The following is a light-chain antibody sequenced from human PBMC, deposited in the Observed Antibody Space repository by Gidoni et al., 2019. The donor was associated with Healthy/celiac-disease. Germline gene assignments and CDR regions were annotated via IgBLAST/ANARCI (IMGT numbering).Light chain of an antibody. V-gene: IGKV1-9*01. CDR2: AAS. Sequence: DIQTTYSPSLLSASVGDRVIITCRASKSISSYLAWYQQKPGKAPKLLIYAASTLQRGVPSRFSGSRSATEFTLTISSLQHEDVATNYCQQLNSYPPYTFGQGTKVEIK. CDR1: KSISSY. CDR3: QQLNSYPPYT. J-gene: IGKJ2*01.